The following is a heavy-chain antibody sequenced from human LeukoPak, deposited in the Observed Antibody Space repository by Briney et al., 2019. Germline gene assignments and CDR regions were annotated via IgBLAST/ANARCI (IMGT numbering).Heavy chain of an antibody. CDR1: GGSISSYY. CDR3: ARALGGSYKWFDP. Sequence: SETLSLTCTVSGGSISSYYWSWIRQPPGKGLEWTGYIYYSGSTNYNPSLKSRVTISVDTSKNQFSLKLSSVTAADTAVYYCARALGGSYKWFDPWGQGTLVTVSS. V-gene: IGHV4-59*01. CDR2: IYYSGST. J-gene: IGHJ5*02. D-gene: IGHD1-26*01.